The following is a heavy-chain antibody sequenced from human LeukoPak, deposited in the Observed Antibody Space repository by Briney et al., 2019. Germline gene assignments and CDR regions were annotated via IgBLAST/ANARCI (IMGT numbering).Heavy chain of an antibody. V-gene: IGHV4-39*07. CDR3: AKGENDSGWYNWFDP. CDR1: GGSISSSSYY. Sequence: PSETLSLTCTVSGGSISSSSYYWGWIRQPPGKGLEWIGSIYYSGSTYYNPSLKSRVTISVDTSKNQFSLQLNSVTPEDTAVYYCAKGENDSGWYNWFDPWGQGTLVTVSS. D-gene: IGHD6-19*01. CDR2: IYYSGST. J-gene: IGHJ5*02.